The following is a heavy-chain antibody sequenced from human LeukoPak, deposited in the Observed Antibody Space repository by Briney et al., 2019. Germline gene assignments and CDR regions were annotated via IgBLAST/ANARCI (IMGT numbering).Heavy chain of an antibody. V-gene: IGHV4-59*08. D-gene: IGHD3-10*01. Sequence: PSETLSLTCTVSGGSISSYYWSWIRQPPGKGLEWIGYIYYSGSTNYNPSLKSRVTISADTSKNQFSLKLSSVTAADTAVYYCARLLVRAGRWYPNSPFDPWGQGTPVTVSS. J-gene: IGHJ5*02. CDR1: GGSISSYY. CDR2: IYYSGST. CDR3: ARLLVRAGRWYPNSPFDP.